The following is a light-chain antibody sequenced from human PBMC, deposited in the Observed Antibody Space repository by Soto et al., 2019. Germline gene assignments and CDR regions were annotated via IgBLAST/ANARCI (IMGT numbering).Light chain of an antibody. V-gene: IGLV2-14*03. CDR3: SSYTCRNSGV. CDR2: DVT. CDR1: SSDVGGYNR. J-gene: IGLJ3*02. Sequence: QSALTQPASVTGSPGQSITISCTGTSSDVGGYNRVSWYQQYPGTATKLMIYDVTNRSSVAYERFSGTKSGNTASLTSSVLQPEEEDDYYGSSYTCRNSGVFGGGTKVTVL.